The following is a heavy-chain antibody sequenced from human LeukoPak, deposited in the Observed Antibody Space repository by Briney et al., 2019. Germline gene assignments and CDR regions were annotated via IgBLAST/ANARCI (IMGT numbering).Heavy chain of an antibody. Sequence: PSQTLSLTFTVSGGSISSGSYYWSWIRQPAGKGLEWIGRIYTSGSTNYNPSLKSRVTMSVDTSKNQFSLKLSSVTAADTAVYYCAGLGTTTGYYYMDVWGKGTTVTVSS. CDR1: GGSISSGSYY. V-gene: IGHV4-61*02. J-gene: IGHJ6*03. CDR2: IYTSGST. CDR3: AGLGTTTGYYYMDV. D-gene: IGHD7-27*01.